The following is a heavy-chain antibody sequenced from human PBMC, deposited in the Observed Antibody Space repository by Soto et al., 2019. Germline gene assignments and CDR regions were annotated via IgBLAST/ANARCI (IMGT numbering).Heavy chain of an antibody. CDR2: ISGSGGST. CDR3: ARGSIAARPTSIPY. CDR1: GFTLRSYA. D-gene: IGHD6-6*01. Sequence: QPGGSMRLSCAASGFTLRSYAMSWVRQAPGKGLEWVSAISGSGGSTYYADSVKGRFTISRDNSKNTLYLQMNSLRAEDTAVYYCARGSIAARPTSIPYWGQGTLVTVSS. J-gene: IGHJ4*02. V-gene: IGHV3-23*01.